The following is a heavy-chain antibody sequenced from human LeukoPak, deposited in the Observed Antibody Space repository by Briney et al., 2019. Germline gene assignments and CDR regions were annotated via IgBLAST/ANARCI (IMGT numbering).Heavy chain of an antibody. CDR2: INWNRDRL. Sequence: PGGSLRLSCAASGFTFDDYAMHWVRQAPGKGLEWVSGINWNRDRLAYADSVKGRFTISRDNAKNSLYLQMNSLRVEDTALYYCVRGSGSYRGYFDSWARESWLPSPQ. CDR1: GFTFDDYA. CDR3: VRGSGSYRGYFDS. V-gene: IGHV3-9*01. J-gene: IGHJ4*02. D-gene: IGHD3-16*02.